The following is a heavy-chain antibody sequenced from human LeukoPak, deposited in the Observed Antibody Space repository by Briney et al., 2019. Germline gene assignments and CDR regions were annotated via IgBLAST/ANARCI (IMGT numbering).Heavy chain of an antibody. CDR3: ARDVEGIAAAGSDY. Sequence: GASVKVSCKASGYTFTGYYTHWVRQAPGQGLEWMGRINPNSGGTNYAQKFQGRVTMTRDTSISTAYMELSRLRSDDTAVYYCARDVEGIAAAGSDYWGQGTLVTVSS. D-gene: IGHD6-13*01. CDR1: GYTFTGYY. CDR2: INPNSGGT. J-gene: IGHJ4*02. V-gene: IGHV1-2*06.